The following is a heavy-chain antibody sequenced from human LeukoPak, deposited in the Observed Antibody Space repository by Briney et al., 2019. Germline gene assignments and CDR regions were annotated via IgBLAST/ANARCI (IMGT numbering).Heavy chain of an antibody. CDR3: ARFRKMGGIFGVVTSVYYFDY. V-gene: IGHV4-34*01. CDR2: INHSGST. Sequence: SETLSLTCAVYGGSFSGYYWSWIRQPPGKGLEWIGEINHSGSTNYNPSLKSRVTISVDTSKNQFSLKLSSVTAADTAVYYCARFRKMGGIFGVVTSVYYFDYWGQGTLVTVSS. D-gene: IGHD3-3*01. J-gene: IGHJ4*02. CDR1: GGSFSGYY.